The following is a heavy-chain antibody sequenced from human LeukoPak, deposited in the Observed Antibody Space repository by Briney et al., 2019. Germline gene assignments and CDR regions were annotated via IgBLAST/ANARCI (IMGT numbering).Heavy chain of an antibody. CDR2: IYYSGST. CDR1: GGSISSYY. Sequence: SETLSLTCTVSGGSISSYYWSWIRQPPGKGLEWIGYIYYSGSTNYNPSLKSRVTISVDTSKNQFSLKLSSVTAADTAVYYCARDRVAAAGTAWAYYYYMGVWGKGTTVTVSS. J-gene: IGHJ6*03. V-gene: IGHV4-59*01. D-gene: IGHD6-13*01. CDR3: ARDRVAAAGTAWAYYYYMGV.